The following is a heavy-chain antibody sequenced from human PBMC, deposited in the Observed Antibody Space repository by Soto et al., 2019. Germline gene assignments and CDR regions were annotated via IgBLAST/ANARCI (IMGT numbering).Heavy chain of an antibody. CDR3: ATGPGYFDWLLYSGFDY. Sequence: AGSLRLSCAASGFTFSSYGMHWVRQAPGKGLEWVAVISYDGSNKYYADSVKGRFTISRDNSKNTLYLQMNSLRAEDTAVYYCATGPGYFDWLLYSGFDYWGQGTLVKVSS. V-gene: IGHV3-30*03. D-gene: IGHD3-9*01. CDR2: ISYDGSNK. J-gene: IGHJ4*02. CDR1: GFTFSSYG.